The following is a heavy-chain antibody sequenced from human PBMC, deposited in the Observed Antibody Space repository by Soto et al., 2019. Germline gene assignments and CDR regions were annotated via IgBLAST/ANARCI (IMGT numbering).Heavy chain of an antibody. Sequence: LSLSCTASGFSFSSYTMNWVRQAPGKGLQWVASITNRGTHTYSADSVKGRFTISRDNDKNSLYLQMNNLRAEDTATYYCARAHEVAWFDSWGLGTLVTVSS. V-gene: IGHV3-21*06. CDR3: ARAHEVAWFDS. CDR2: ITNRGTHT. J-gene: IGHJ5*01. CDR1: GFSFSSYT. D-gene: IGHD2-15*01.